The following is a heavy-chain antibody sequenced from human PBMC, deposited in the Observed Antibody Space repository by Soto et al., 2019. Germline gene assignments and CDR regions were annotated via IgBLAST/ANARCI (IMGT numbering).Heavy chain of an antibody. D-gene: IGHD2-2*01. CDR3: ARHPNYCSSTSCYGVDY. CDR1: GGSISSSSYY. J-gene: IGHJ4*02. Sequence: QLQLQESGPGLVKPSETLSLTCTVSGGSISSSSYYWGWIRQPPGKGLEWIGSIYYSGSTYYNPSLKSRVTISVDTSKNQFSLKLSSVTAADTAVYYCARHPNYCSSTSCYGVDYWGQGTLVTVSS. V-gene: IGHV4-39*01. CDR2: IYYSGST.